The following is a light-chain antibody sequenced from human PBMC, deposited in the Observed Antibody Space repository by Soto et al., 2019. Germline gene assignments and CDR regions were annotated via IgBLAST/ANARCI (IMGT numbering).Light chain of an antibody. Sequence: EIVMTQSPATLSVSLGERATLSCRAGQSVSSNLAWYQQKPGQAPRLLIYGASTRATGIPARFSGSGSGTEFTLTISSLQSEDFAIYYCQQNNDWPWTSGQGTKVEIK. V-gene: IGKV3-15*01. CDR3: QQNNDWPWT. CDR1: QSVSSN. CDR2: GAS. J-gene: IGKJ1*01.